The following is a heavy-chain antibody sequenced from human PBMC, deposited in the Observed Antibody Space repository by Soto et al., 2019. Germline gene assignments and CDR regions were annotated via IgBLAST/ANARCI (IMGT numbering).Heavy chain of an antibody. CDR1: GYTFTSYY. D-gene: IGHD3-3*01. V-gene: IGHV1-46*01. CDR2: INPSGGST. Sequence: ASVKVSCKASGYTFTSYYMHWVRQAPGQGLEWMGIINPSGGSTSYAQKFQGRVTMTRNTSTSTAYMELSSLRSEDTAVYYCARGVYDFWSGYLPSDYWGQGTLVTVSS. CDR3: ARGVYDFWSGYLPSDY. J-gene: IGHJ4*02.